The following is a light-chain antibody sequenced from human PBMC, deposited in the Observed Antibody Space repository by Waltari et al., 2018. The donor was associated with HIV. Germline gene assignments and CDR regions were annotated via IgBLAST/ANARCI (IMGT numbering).Light chain of an antibody. CDR3: YSTDSSGNHRV. V-gene: IGLV3-10*01. CDR1: ALPKKY. J-gene: IGLJ3*02. Sequence: SYELTQPPSVSVSPGQTARITCSGDALPKKYASWYQQKSGQAPVLVIYLDTKRPSGIPEGVSGSSSGTMATLTISGAQVEDEADYYCYSTDSSGNHRVFGGGTKLTVL. CDR2: LDT.